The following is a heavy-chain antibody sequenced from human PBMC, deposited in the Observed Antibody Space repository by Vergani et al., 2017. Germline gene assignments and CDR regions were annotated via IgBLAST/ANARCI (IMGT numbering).Heavy chain of an antibody. CDR3: AGSTDGGGYYYYMDV. V-gene: IGHV3-23*01. J-gene: IGHJ6*03. Sequence: EVQLLESGGGLVQPGGSLRLSCAASGFTFSSYAMSWVRLAPGKGLEWVSAISGSGGSTYYAASVKGRFTISRDNSKNTLYVQMNSLRAEDTAVYYCAGSTDGGGYYYYMDVWGKGTTVTVSS. D-gene: IGHD3-16*01. CDR1: GFTFSSYA. CDR2: ISGSGGST.